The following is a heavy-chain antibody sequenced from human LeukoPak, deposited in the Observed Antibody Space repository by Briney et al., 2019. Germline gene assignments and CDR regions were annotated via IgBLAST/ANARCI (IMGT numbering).Heavy chain of an antibody. J-gene: IGHJ4*02. D-gene: IGHD4-23*01. Sequence: SETLSLTCTVSGGSIRSGSYYCSCIRQPAGDGLEWIGGIYTSGSTNYNPSLKSRLTLSQNTSKNQVYLRLTSVTAADTAVYYCARDGGGNRNFDYWGQGTLVTVSS. CDR2: IYTSGST. V-gene: IGHV4-61*02. CDR3: ARDGGGNRNFDY. CDR1: GGSIRSGSYY.